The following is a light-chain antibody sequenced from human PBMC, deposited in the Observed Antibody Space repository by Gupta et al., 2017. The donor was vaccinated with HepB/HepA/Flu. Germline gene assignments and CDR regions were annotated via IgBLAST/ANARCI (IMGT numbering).Light chain of an antibody. Sequence: QSALTQPASVSGSPGPSITISCTGTSSDVGGYNYVSWYQQHPGKAPKLMIYDVSNLPSGVSNRFSGSKSGNTASLTISGLQAEDEADYYCSSYTSSSTLVVFGGGTKRTVL. CDR1: SSDVGGYNY. CDR3: SSYTSSSTLVV. CDR2: DVS. J-gene: IGLJ2*01. V-gene: IGLV2-14*03.